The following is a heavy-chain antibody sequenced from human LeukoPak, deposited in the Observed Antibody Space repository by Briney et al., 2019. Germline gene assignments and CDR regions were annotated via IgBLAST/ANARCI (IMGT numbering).Heavy chain of an antibody. CDR1: GFTFSTYW. D-gene: IGHD5-18*01. V-gene: IGHV3-7*03. CDR3: ARGYSYGYRGAFDI. J-gene: IGHJ3*02. CDR2: IKQDGSEK. Sequence: GGSLRLSCTASGFTFSTYWTSWVRQAPGKGLEWVANIKQDGSEKYYVDSVKGRFTISRDNAKNSVYLQMNSLRVEDTAVYYCARGYSYGYRGAFDIWGQGTMVTVSS.